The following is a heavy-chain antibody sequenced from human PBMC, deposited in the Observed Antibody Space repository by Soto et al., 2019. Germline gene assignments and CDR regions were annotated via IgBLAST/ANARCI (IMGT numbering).Heavy chain of an antibody. CDR3: ARGGFD. CDR2: IFGADET. CDR1: GCSVTASN. J-gene: IGHJ4*02. V-gene: IGHV3-53*02. Sequence: EVQLVETGGDLIQPGGSLRLSCAASGCSVTASNMNWVRQAPGKGLEWVSVIFGADETYYADSVRGRFTISRDNSKNTVYLQMDSLRTEDTALYYCARGGFDWGQGTLVTVSS. D-gene: IGHD3-16*01.